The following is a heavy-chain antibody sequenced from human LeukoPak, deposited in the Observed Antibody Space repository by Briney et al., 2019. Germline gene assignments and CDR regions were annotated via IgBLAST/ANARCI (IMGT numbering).Heavy chain of an antibody. Sequence: GGSLRLSCAASGFTFSSYAMHWVRQAPGKGLEWVAVISYDGSNKYYVDSVKGRFTISRDNSKNTVYLQMNSLRAEDTAVYYCARDGIAVAGTDFDYWGQGTLVAVSS. CDR3: ARDGIAVAGTDFDY. CDR1: GFTFSSYA. V-gene: IGHV3-30-3*01. D-gene: IGHD6-19*01. CDR2: ISYDGSNK. J-gene: IGHJ4*02.